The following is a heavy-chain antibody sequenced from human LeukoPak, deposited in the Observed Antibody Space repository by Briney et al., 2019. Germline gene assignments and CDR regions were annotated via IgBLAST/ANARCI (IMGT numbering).Heavy chain of an antibody. CDR2: IYHIGST. CDR1: GYSISSGYY. V-gene: IGHV4-38-2*02. Sequence: SETLSLTCTVSGYSISSGYYWGWIRKPPGKGLEWIGSIYHIGSTYYNPSLKSRVTISVDTSKNQFSLKLSSVTAADTAVYYCARGIYWFDPWGQGTLVTVSS. CDR3: ARGIYWFDP. J-gene: IGHJ5*02.